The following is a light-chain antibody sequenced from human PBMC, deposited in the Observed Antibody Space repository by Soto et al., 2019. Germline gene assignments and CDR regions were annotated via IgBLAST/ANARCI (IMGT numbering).Light chain of an antibody. CDR1: QSISDT. CDR2: GAS. Sequence: EIVMTQSPATLSVSPGGRVTLSCRASQSISDTLAWYQQNPGQAPRLLIHGASTRATGFPARFSGSGSGTDFTLTISSLQSEDFAVYYCQQYNNWPWTFGQGTKVEIK. J-gene: IGKJ1*01. V-gene: IGKV3-15*01. CDR3: QQYNNWPWT.